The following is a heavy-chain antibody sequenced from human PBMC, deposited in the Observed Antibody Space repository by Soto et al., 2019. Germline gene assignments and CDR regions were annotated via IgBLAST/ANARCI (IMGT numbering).Heavy chain of an antibody. CDR1: GGSFSGYY. Sequence: SETLSLTCAVYGGSFSGYYWSWIRQPPGKGLEWIGEINHSGSTNYNPSLKSRVTISVDTSKNQFSLKLSSVTAADTAVYYCARVGPWVPYYYDSSPYTFENWFDPWGQGTLVTVSS. D-gene: IGHD3-22*01. CDR2: INHSGST. V-gene: IGHV4-34*01. J-gene: IGHJ5*02. CDR3: ARVGPWVPYYYDSSPYTFENWFDP.